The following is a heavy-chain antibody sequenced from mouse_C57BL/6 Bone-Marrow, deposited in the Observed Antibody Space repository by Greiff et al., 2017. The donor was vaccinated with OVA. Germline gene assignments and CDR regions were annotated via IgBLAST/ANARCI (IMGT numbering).Heavy chain of an antibody. V-gene: IGHV1-82*01. D-gene: IGHD1-1*01. Sequence: QVQLQQSGPELVKPGASVKISCKASGYAFSSSWMNWVKQRPGKGLEWIGRIYPGDGDPNYNGKFKGKATLTADKSSSTAYMQLSSLTSEDSAVYFCASRHYYGSSYDWYFDVWGTGTTVTVSS. J-gene: IGHJ1*03. CDR3: ASRHYYGSSYDWYFDV. CDR2: IYPGDGDP. CDR1: GYAFSSSW.